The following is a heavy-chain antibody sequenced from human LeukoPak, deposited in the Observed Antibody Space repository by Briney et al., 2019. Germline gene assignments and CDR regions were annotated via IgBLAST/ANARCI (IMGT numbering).Heavy chain of an antibody. CDR2: IYYSGST. J-gene: IGHJ4*02. CDR3: ARDRVAAASLDY. CDR1: GGSVSSGSYY. V-gene: IGHV4-61*01. Sequence: KPSETLSLTCTVSGGSVSSGSYYWSWIRQPPGKGLGWIGYIYYSGSTNYNPSLKSRGTISVDTSKNQFSLKLSSVTAADTAVYYCARDRVAAASLDYWGQGTLVTVSS. D-gene: IGHD6-13*01.